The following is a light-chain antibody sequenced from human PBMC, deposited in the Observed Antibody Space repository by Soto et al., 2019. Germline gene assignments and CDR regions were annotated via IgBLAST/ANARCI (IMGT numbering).Light chain of an antibody. Sequence: DIQMTQSPSSLSASVGDRVTITCRASQSISSYLNWYQQKPGKAPKLLIYAASSLQSGVPSRFSGSGSGTDFTLTISSLQPVDFDAYHRHQNYSPRTFG. CDR1: QSISSY. CDR2: AAS. V-gene: IGKV1-39*01. J-gene: IGKJ1*01. CDR3: HQNYSPRT.